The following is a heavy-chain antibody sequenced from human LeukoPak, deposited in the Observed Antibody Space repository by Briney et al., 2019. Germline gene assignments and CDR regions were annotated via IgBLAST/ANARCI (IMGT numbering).Heavy chain of an antibody. CDR1: GYTFTGYY. V-gene: IGHV1-2*02. Sequence: ASVKVSCKASGYTFTGYYMHWVRQAPGQGLEWMGWIDPNSGGTNYAQKFQGRVTMTRDTSISTAYMELSRLRSVDTAVYYCARAFLPIPGLANCFDPWGQGTLVTVSS. J-gene: IGHJ5*02. CDR3: ARAFLPIPGLANCFDP. CDR2: IDPNSGGT.